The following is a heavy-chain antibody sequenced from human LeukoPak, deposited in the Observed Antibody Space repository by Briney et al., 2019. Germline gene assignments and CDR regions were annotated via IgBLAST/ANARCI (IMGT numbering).Heavy chain of an antibody. J-gene: IGHJ4*02. CDR3: ARGAEYYAIWRGYAGYSDY. CDR2: ISHRGST. D-gene: IGHD3-3*01. V-gene: IGHV4-38-2*01. Sequence: PGGSLRLSCAASGFTFSSYEMNWVRQAPGKGLEWVGSISHRGSTYYNPSLRSRITISLDRSKQKFSLKLTSVTAADTAVYFCARGAEYYAIWRGYAGYSDYWGQGISVTVSS. CDR1: GFTFSSYE.